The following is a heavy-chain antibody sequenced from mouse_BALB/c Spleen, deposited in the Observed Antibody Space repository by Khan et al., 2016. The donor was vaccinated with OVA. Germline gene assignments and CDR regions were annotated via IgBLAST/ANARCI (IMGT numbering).Heavy chain of an antibody. D-gene: IGHD4-1*02. CDR1: GFNIKDTY. CDR3: ARWPLNWYFAY. V-gene: IGHV14-3*02. Sequence: VQLQQSGAELVKPGASAKLSCTASGFNIKDTYMHWVKQRPDQGQEWIGWIDAANGTTKYDTKSQGTTAITADTSSNTAYLQLRGLTSEDTPVYYCARWPLNWYFAYWGQGTLVTVSA. J-gene: IGHJ3*01. CDR2: IDAANGTT.